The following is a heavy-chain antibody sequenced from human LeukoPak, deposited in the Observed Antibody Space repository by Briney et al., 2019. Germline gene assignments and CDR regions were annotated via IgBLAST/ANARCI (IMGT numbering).Heavy chain of an antibody. CDR3: ARVGYTAMIGIEDAFDI. CDR2: FISDGAST. D-gene: IGHD5-18*01. Sequence: GDLRLSCAASGCTFSDYSLHWVRQAPGKGLEGVSRFISDGASTDYADSVQGRITIFRDNAKNTMYLQIHSLRVEDTAVYYCARVGYTAMIGIEDAFDIWGQGTLVAVSS. V-gene: IGHV3-74*01. J-gene: IGHJ3*02. CDR1: GCTFSDYS.